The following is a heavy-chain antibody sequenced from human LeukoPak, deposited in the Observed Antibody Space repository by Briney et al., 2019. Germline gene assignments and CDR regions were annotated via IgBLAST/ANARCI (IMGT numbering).Heavy chain of an antibody. V-gene: IGHV4-39*01. CDR1: GGSISSNNYY. CDR3: ARRSELPLRMAQDY. CDR2: IYYSGST. D-gene: IGHD1-26*01. Sequence: PSETLSLTCTVSGGSISSNNYYWGWIRQPPGKGLEWIGSIYYSGSTYYNPSLKSRVTISVDTSKNQFSLKLSSVTAADTAVYYCARRSELPLRMAQDYWGQGTLVTVSS. J-gene: IGHJ4*02.